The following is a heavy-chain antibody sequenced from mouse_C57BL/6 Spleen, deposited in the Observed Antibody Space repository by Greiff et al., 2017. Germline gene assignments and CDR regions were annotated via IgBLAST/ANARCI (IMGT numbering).Heavy chain of an antibody. V-gene: IGHV5-17*01. CDR1: GFTFSDYG. J-gene: IGHJ3*01. D-gene: IGHD1-1*01. CDR2: ISSGSSTI. CDR3: ARTGYGSSYPWFAY. Sequence: EVKVVGSGGGLVKPGGSLKLSCAASGFTFSDYGMHWVRQAPEKGLEWVAYISSGSSTIYYADTVKGRFTISRDNAKNTLFLQMTSLRSEDTAMYYCARTGYGSSYPWFAYWGQETLVTVSA.